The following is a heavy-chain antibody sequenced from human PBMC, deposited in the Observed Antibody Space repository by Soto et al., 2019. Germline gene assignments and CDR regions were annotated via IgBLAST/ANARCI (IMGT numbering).Heavy chain of an antibody. CDR1: GYSISSSNW. V-gene: IGHV4-28*01. J-gene: IGHJ4*02. CDR3: GGRGIPGPNDY. D-gene: IGHD3-16*01. CDR2: IYYSGTT. Sequence: QVQLQESGPGLVKPSDTLSLTCAVSGYSISSSNWWGWIRQPPGKGLEWIGYIYYSGTTYYNPSPKSPSTQAGDQFKKPFLLELASVTGLEPGRVYCGGRGIPGPNDYWGQGTLVTV.